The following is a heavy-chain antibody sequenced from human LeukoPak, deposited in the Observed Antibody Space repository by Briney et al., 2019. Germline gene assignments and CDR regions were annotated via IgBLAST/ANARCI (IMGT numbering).Heavy chain of an antibody. Sequence: PSETLSVTCTVSGGSISSYYWSWIRQPPGQGLEWIGYIYTSGSTNYNPSLKSRVTISVDTSKNQFSLKLSSVTAADTAVYYCARDFRRDGYNYFDYWGQGTLVTVSS. CDR3: ARDFRRDGYNYFDY. CDR1: GGSISSYY. J-gene: IGHJ4*02. CDR2: IYTSGST. D-gene: IGHD5-24*01. V-gene: IGHV4-4*09.